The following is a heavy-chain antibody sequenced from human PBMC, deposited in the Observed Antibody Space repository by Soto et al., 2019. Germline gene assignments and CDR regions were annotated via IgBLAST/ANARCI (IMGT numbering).Heavy chain of an antibody. CDR2: IFPSGNT. Sequence: SETLSLTCSVSGDSISTYYWGWIRQPAGKGLEWIGRIFPSGNTNYNPSLKGRLTMSVDTSKNQFSLRLSSVTAADTAVYYCVRDGASGGFDYWGQGNLVTVSS. CDR3: VRDGASGGFDY. CDR1: GDSISTYY. D-gene: IGHD1-26*01. J-gene: IGHJ4*01. V-gene: IGHV4-4*07.